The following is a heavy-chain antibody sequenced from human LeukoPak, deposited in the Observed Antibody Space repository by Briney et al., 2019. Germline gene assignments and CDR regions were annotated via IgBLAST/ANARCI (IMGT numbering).Heavy chain of an antibody. CDR3: ARDLPSPVPGKNYFDS. CDR1: GDTFSNHG. J-gene: IGHJ4*02. V-gene: IGHV1-69*17. D-gene: IGHD6-19*01. CDR2: VIPTFNIR. Sequence: SVKVSCKASGDTFSNHGVTWVRQAPGQGLEWMGRVIPTFNIRNYAQKFQGRLTITADKATTTGYMELSSLRSDDTAVYYCARDLPSPVPGKNYFDSWGQGTLVVVSS.